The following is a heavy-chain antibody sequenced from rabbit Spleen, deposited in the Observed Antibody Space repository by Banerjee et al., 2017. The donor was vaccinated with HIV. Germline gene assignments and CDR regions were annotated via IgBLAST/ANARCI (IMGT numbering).Heavy chain of an antibody. J-gene: IGHJ6*01. D-gene: IGHD2-1*01. CDR1: GFSFSSNYY. CDR3: ARSDEDSNYDL. CDR2: IYAGSSGST. V-gene: IGHV1S40*01. Sequence: QSLEESGGGLVQPEGSLTLTCTASGFSFSSNYYMCWVRQTPGKGLEWIACIYAGSSGSTYYASWAKGRFTISKTSSTTVTLQMTSLTAADTATYFCARSDEDSNYDLWGPGTLVTVS.